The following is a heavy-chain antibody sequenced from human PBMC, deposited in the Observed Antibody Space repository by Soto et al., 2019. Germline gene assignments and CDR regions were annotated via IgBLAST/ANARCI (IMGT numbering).Heavy chain of an antibody. CDR2: ISAYNGTT. Sequence: QVQLVQSGAEVKKPGASVKVSCKASGDTFTSYAISWVRQAPGQGLEWMGWISAYNGTTNYAQKLQGRVTMTTDTTTGKAYMERRSLRSDDTAVYSCARDPGGSSRGAGCDYWGQGTLVTVSS. D-gene: IGHD2-15*01. CDR1: GDTFTSYA. V-gene: IGHV1-18*01. CDR3: ARDPGGSSRGAGCDY. J-gene: IGHJ4*02.